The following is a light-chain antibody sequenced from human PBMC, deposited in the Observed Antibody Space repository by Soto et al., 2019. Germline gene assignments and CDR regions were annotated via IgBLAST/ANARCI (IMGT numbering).Light chain of an antibody. CDR3: TSYTTSNTRQIV. CDR1: SSDVGGYNY. Sequence: QCALTQPASVSGSPGQSITISCTGTSSDVGGYNYVSWYQQHPGKAPKFMIYDVSNRPSGVSNRFSGSKSGNTASLTISGLQAEDEADYYCTSYTTSNTRQIVFGTGTKLTVL. J-gene: IGLJ1*01. V-gene: IGLV2-14*01. CDR2: DVS.